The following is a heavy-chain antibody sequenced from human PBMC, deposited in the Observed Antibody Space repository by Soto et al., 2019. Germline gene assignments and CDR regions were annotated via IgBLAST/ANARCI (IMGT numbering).Heavy chain of an antibody. CDR1: GITLSNVW. Sequence: EVQLVESGGALVKPGESLRLSCAASGITLSNVWMNWVRQAPGKGLEWVARIKTKSEAETTDYAASVKGRLIISRDESKNTLYLQMNSLKTEDTGVYYCADIAVSHTGDYWGQGTLVTVSS. CDR3: ADIAVSHTGDY. J-gene: IGHJ4*02. V-gene: IGHV3-15*02. D-gene: IGHD6-19*01. CDR2: IKTKSEAETT.